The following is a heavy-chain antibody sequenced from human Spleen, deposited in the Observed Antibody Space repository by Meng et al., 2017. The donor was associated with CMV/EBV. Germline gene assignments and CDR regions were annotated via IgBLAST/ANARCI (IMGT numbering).Heavy chain of an antibody. V-gene: IGHV3-7*01. CDR2: IKEDGGET. CDR3: ARALGGYLYGMDV. Sequence: GGSLRLSCAASGFTFNSYTMNWVRQAPGRGLEWVANIKEDGGETYYVDSVKGRFTISRDNAKNSLYLQMNSLRAEDTAVYFCARALGGYLYGMDVWGQGTTVTVSS. J-gene: IGHJ6*02. D-gene: IGHD3-16*01. CDR1: GFTFNSYT.